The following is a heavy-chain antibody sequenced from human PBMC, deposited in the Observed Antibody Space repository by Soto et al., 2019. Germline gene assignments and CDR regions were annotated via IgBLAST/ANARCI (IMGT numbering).Heavy chain of an antibody. CDR2: ISASGSYT. Sequence: EVILVESGGGLVKPGGSLRLSCANSGFVFSSYSMNWVRQAPGKGLEWVSSISASGSYTFHADSVKGRFTISRDNANNLLYLQMGSLRADDTAVYYCAREVMEVTNGMDVWGQGTTVTVSS. V-gene: IGHV3-21*01. CDR1: GFVFSSYS. D-gene: IGHD2-21*01. CDR3: AREVMEVTNGMDV. J-gene: IGHJ6*02.